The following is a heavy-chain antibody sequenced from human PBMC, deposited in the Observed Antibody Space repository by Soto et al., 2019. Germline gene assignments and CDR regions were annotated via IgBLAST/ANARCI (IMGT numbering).Heavy chain of an antibody. CDR3: ARDLSVPDAIFLRRNCFDP. Sequence: ALVKVSCKASGYTFTRYGISWVRQAPGQGLEWRATISAHNGNTNYAAKLKGKVTTTTDTSTSTAYMELRSLRSDDTAVYYCARDLSVPDAIFLRRNCFDPWGQRTLVTVS. CDR1: GYTFTRYG. V-gene: IGHV1-18*04. J-gene: IGHJ5*02. D-gene: IGHD2-2*02. CDR2: ISAHNGNT.